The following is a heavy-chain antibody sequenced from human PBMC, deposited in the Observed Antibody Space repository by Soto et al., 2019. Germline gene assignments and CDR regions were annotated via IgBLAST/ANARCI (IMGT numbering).Heavy chain of an antibody. CDR1: GGSISSGGYY. D-gene: IGHD3-22*01. CDR2: IYYSGST. Sequence: SETLSLTCNVSGGSISSGGYYWSWIRQHPGKGLEWIGYIYYSGSTYYNPSLKSRVTISVDTSKNQFSLKLSSVTAADTAVYYCARVAKDYYDSSGYSGYWGQGTLVTVSS. CDR3: ARVAKDYYDSSGYSGY. V-gene: IGHV4-31*03. J-gene: IGHJ4*02.